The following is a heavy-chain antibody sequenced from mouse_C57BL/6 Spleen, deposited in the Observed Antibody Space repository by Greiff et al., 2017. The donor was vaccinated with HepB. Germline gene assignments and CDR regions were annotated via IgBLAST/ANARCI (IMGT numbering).Heavy chain of an antibody. J-gene: IGHJ4*01. D-gene: IGHD1-1*01. CDR1: GYTFTSYW. CDR2: INPSNGGT. Sequence: QVQLQQPGTELVKPGASVKLSCKASGYTFTSYWMHWVKQRPGQGLEWIGNINPSNGGTNYNEKFKSKATLTVDKSSSTAYMQLSSLTSEDSAVYYCARSLLYYYGSSYAMDYWGQGTSVTVSS. V-gene: IGHV1-53*01. CDR3: ARSLLYYYGSSYAMDY.